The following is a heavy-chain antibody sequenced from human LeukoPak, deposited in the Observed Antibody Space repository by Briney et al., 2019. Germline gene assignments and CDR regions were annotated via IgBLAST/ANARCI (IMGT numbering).Heavy chain of an antibody. Sequence: PSETLSLTCTVSGGSISSSSYYWGWIRQPPGKGLEWIGSIYYSGSAYYNPSLKSRVTISVDTSKNQFSLKLSSVTAADTAVYYCARHRSIAAAGYVDYWGQGTLVTVSS. D-gene: IGHD6-13*01. V-gene: IGHV4-39*01. CDR1: GGSISSSSYY. CDR2: IYYSGSA. J-gene: IGHJ4*02. CDR3: ARHRSIAAAGYVDY.